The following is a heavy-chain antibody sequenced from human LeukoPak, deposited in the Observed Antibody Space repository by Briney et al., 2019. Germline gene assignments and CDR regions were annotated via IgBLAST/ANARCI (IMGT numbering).Heavy chain of an antibody. CDR2: INPNSGDT. CDR1: GYTFTGYY. V-gene: IGHV1-2*02. J-gene: IGHJ5*02. D-gene: IGHD3/OR15-3a*01. CDR3: ARAGTYNWFDP. Sequence: ASVKVSCKTSGYTFTGYYVHWVRQAPGQGLEWMGWINPNSGDTNYAQKFQDRVTMTRDTSISIAYMDLSRLRSDDTAVYYCARAGTYNWFDPWGQGTLVTASS.